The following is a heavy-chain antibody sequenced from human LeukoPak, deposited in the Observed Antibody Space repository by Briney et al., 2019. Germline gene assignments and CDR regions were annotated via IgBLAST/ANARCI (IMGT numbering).Heavy chain of an antibody. CDR1: GYTLTELS. CDR3: AAEASSAHYGMDV. D-gene: IGHD6-6*01. J-gene: IGHJ6*02. V-gene: IGHV1-24*01. Sequence: ASVKVSSKVSGYTLTELSMHWVRQTPGKGVGRMGGFDPEDGETIYAQKFQGRVTMTEDTSTDTAYMELSSLRSEDTAVYYCAAEASSAHYGMDVWGQGTTVTVSS. CDR2: FDPEDGET.